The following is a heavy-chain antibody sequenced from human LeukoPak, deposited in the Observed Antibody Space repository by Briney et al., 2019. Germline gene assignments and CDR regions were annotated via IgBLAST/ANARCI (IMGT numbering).Heavy chain of an antibody. V-gene: IGHV1-69*13. Sequence: SVKVSCKASGGTFSSYAISWVRQAPGQGLEWMGGITPMFGTSNYAQKFQGRVTITADEPTSTAYMELSSLRSEDTAVYYCARDSSEFRSLLFHWGQGTLVTVSS. CDR2: ITPMFGTS. J-gene: IGHJ1*01. D-gene: IGHD1-14*01. CDR1: GGTFSSYA. CDR3: ARDSSEFRSLLFH.